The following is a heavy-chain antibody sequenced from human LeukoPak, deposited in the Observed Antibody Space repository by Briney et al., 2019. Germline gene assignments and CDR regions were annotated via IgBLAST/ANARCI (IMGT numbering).Heavy chain of an antibody. Sequence: ASVKVSCTASGYMFNIYGISWVRQAPGRGLEWMGWISAFNGNTNYARTFQDRVTITTDTSTSTAYMELTSLRSDDTAVYYCARSPPSTGYDRFDTWGQGTLVTVSS. V-gene: IGHV1-18*01. CDR2: ISAFNGNT. CDR1: GYMFNIYG. J-gene: IGHJ4*02. CDR3: ARSPPSTGYDRFDT. D-gene: IGHD5-12*01.